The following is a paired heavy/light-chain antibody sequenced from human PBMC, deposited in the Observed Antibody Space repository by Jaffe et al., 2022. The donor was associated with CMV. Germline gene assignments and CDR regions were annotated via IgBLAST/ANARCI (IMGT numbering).Light chain of an antibody. CDR1: NLGSKY. V-gene: IGLV3-1*01. CDR2: QDN. Sequence: SYELTQPPSVSVSPGQTASITCSGDNLGSKYACWYQQRPGQSPVLLIYQDNKRPSGIPERFSGSNSGNTAILTIAGTQTFDEADYYCQAWDNGGVFGGGTKLTVL. J-gene: IGLJ2*01. CDR3: QAWDNGGV.
Heavy chain of an antibody. J-gene: IGHJ5*02. CDR2: IYNTGRL. V-gene: IGHV4-39*01. CDR1: DVSGGPMNHD. CDR3: ARHQNYGELGDWFDL. D-gene: IGHD3-16*01. Sequence: QLQLQESGPGLLKPSETLSLTCSVSDVSGGPMNHDWAWIRQPPGKTLEWIGSIYNTGRLDYKASLKSRVTISIDTSKTQVSLKLRSVTASDTAVYYCARHQNYGELGDWFDLWGQGTLVTVSS.